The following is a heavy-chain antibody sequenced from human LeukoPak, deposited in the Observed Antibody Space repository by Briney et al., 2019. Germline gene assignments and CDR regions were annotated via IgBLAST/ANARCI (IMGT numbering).Heavy chain of an antibody. D-gene: IGHD3-22*01. J-gene: IGHJ4*02. CDR1: GGSISSGGSS. Sequence: SETLSLTCAVSGGSISSGGSSWSWIRQPPGKGLEWIGYIYHSGSTYYNPSLKSRVTISVDRSKNQFSLKLSSVTAADTAVYYCARGNYYDSSGYYRGRYFDYWGQGTLVTVSS. CDR2: IYHSGST. CDR3: ARGNYYDSSGYYRGRYFDY. V-gene: IGHV4-30-2*01.